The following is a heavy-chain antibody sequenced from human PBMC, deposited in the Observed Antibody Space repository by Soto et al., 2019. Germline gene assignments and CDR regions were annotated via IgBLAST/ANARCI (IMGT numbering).Heavy chain of an antibody. Sequence: QVQLQESGPGLVKPSETLSLTCTVSGASITTYYWSWIRQPPGKGLEWIAYIYYSGSTNYSPSLKSRVTVSVDTAKNQFSLKLSSVTAADPAVYYCARLWGGDWFDPWGQGTLVTVSS. CDR1: GASITTYY. V-gene: IGHV4-59*08. CDR2: IYYSGST. D-gene: IGHD3-16*01. J-gene: IGHJ5*02. CDR3: ARLWGGDWFDP.